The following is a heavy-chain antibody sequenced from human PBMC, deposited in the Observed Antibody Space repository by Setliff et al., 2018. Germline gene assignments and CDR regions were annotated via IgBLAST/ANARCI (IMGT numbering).Heavy chain of an antibody. CDR3: TRDYWGSYEY. V-gene: IGHV3-43D*04. CDR1: GFTFDDYD. Sequence: GESLKISCVTSGFTFDDYDMHWVRQAPGKGLEWVSLITSNGGTTYYADSVKGRFTISRDNSRNSLLLQMNSLGAEDTALYYCTRDYWGSYEYWGQGTLVTVSS. CDR2: ITSNGGTT. D-gene: IGHD1-26*01. J-gene: IGHJ4*02.